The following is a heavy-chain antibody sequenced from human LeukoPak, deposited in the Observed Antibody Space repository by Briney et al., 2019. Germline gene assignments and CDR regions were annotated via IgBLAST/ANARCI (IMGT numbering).Heavy chain of an antibody. CDR3: ARNTDFWSGSDAFDI. Sequence: PSETLSLTCTVSGGPISSYYWSWIRQPAGKGLEWIGRIYTSGSTNYNPSLKSRVTMSVDTSKNQFSLKLSSVTAADTAVYYCARNTDFWSGSDAFDIWGQGTMVTVSS. D-gene: IGHD3-3*01. CDR2: IYTSGST. V-gene: IGHV4-4*07. J-gene: IGHJ3*02. CDR1: GGPISSYY.